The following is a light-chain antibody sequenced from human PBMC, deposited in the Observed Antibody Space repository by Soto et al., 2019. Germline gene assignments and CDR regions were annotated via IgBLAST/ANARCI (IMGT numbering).Light chain of an antibody. CDR3: QQYNSYSWT. CDR2: DAS. J-gene: IGKJ1*01. V-gene: IGKV1-5*01. Sequence: DIQMTQSPSTLSASVGDRVTITCRASQSISSWLAWYQQKPGKAPKLLIYDASSLESGVPSRFNDSGSGTEFTLTISSLQPDDFATYYCQQYNSYSWTFGQGTKVEIK. CDR1: QSISSW.